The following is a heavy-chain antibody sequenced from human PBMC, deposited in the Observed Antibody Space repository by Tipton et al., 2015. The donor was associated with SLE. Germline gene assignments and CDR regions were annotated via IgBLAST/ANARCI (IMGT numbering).Heavy chain of an antibody. Sequence: LRLSCTVSGGSISSYYWCWIRQPAGKGLEWIGRIYTSGSTNYNPSLKSRVTMSVDTSKNQFSLKLSSVTAAGTAVYYCGVSGWYSSWFDPWGQGTLVTVSS. J-gene: IGHJ5*02. CDR2: IYTSGST. D-gene: IGHD6-19*01. CDR1: GGSISSYY. V-gene: IGHV4-4*07. CDR3: GVSGWYSSWFDP.